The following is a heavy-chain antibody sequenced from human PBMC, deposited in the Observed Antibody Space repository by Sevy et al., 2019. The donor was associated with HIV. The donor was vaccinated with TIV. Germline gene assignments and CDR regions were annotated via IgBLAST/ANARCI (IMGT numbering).Heavy chain of an antibody. D-gene: IGHD3-3*01. J-gene: IGHJ6*02. CDR1: GYTFTSYD. CDR3: AFSAITIFGVVPLKQRDYYYGMDV. CDR2: MNPNSGNT. V-gene: IGHV1-8*01. Sequence: ASVKVSCKASGYTFTSYDINWVRQATGQGLEWMGWMNPNSGNTGYAQKFQGRVTMTRNTSISTAYMELSSLRSEDTAVYYCAFSAITIFGVVPLKQRDYYYGMDVWGQGTTVTVSS.